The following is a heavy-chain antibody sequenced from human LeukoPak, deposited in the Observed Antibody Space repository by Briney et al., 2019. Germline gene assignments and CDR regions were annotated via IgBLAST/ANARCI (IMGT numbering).Heavy chain of an antibody. D-gene: IGHD1-26*01. CDR3: ARGGVGPSDI. V-gene: IGHV4-59*01. J-gene: IGHJ3*02. CDR2: IYYSGST. Sequence: PSETLSLTCTVSGGSISSYYWSWIRQPPEKGLEWIGYIYYSGSTNYNPSLKSRVTISVDTSKHQFSLKLSSVTAADTAVYYCARGGVGPSDIWGQGTMVTVSS. CDR1: GGSISSYY.